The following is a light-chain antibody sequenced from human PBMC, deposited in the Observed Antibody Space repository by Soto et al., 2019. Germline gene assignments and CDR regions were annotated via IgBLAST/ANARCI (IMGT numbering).Light chain of an antibody. V-gene: IGKV3-20*01. Sequence: EIVLTQSPGTLSLSRGERATLSCRASQSVSSSYLAWYQQKPGQAPRLLIYGASSRATGIPDRFSGSGSGTDFTLTISRLEPEDFAVYYCQQYGSSPWTFGQGTKVDTK. J-gene: IGKJ1*01. CDR3: QQYGSSPWT. CDR1: QSVSSSY. CDR2: GAS.